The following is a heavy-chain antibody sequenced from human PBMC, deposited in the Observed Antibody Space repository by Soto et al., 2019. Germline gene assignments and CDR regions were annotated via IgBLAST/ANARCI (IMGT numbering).Heavy chain of an antibody. CDR1: GFTFSSYD. Sequence: GGSLRLSCAASGFTFSSYDMHWVRQAPGKGLEWVSAIGVAGDPYYPGSVKGRFTISRENANNSLYLQMNSLRAGDTAVYYCARGELVGADYGMDVWGPGTTVTVSS. CDR2: IGVAGDP. J-gene: IGHJ6*02. V-gene: IGHV3-13*05. CDR3: ARGELVGADYGMDV. D-gene: IGHD1-26*01.